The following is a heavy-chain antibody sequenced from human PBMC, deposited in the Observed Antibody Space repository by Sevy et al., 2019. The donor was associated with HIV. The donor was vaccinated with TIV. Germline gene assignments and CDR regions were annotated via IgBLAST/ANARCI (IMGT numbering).Heavy chain of an antibody. D-gene: IGHD3-10*01. CDR1: GFTFENYG. CDR2: ISYDGSKE. Sequence: GGSLRLSCAASGFTFENYGMHWVRQAPGKGLEWMAVISYDGSKEYFADSVKGRFTISRDNSKNTLYLQLSSLRTEDTAVYYCARAYTGGFGVGYWGQGTLVTVSS. CDR3: ARAYTGGFGVGY. V-gene: IGHV3-30*03. J-gene: IGHJ4*02.